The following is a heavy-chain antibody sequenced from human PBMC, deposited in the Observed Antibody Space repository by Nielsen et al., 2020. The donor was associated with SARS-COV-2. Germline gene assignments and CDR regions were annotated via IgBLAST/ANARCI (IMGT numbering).Heavy chain of an antibody. CDR2: IWYDGSNK. CDR1: GFTFSSYG. CDR3: ARGSYYYDSSGLDI. Sequence: GESLKISCAASGFTFSSYGMHWVRQAPGKGLEWVAVIWYDGSNKYCADSVKGRFTISRDNSKNTLYLQMNSLRAEDTAVYYCARGSYYYDSSGLDIWGQGTMVTVSS. D-gene: IGHD3-22*01. V-gene: IGHV3-33*01. J-gene: IGHJ3*02.